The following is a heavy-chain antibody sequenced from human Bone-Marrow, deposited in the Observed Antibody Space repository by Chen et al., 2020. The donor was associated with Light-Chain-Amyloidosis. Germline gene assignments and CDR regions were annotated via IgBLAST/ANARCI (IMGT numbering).Heavy chain of an antibody. Sequence: QVQLVQSGAEVKKPGASVKISCKASGYIFTKYYMHWVRQAPGEGFEWMGIINPISGSASYAEKFEGIVTMTRDTSTSTFYMELSSLKSEDTAVYYCARMMTTVTTTDYWGQGALVTVSS. J-gene: IGHJ4*02. D-gene: IGHD4-17*01. CDR2: INPISGSA. V-gene: IGHV1-46*01. CDR1: GYIFTKYY. CDR3: ARMMTTVTTTDY.